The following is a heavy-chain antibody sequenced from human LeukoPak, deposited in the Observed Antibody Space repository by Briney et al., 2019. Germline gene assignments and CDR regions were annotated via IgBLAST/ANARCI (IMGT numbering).Heavy chain of an antibody. CDR3: ARSKDDFWSGYYWYFDL. D-gene: IGHD3-3*01. Sequence: GASVKVSCKASGYTFTGYYMHWVRQAPGQGLEWMGWINPNSGGTNYVQKFQGRVTMTRDTSISTAYMELSRLRSDDTAVYYCARSKDDFWSGYYWYFDLWGRGTLVTVSS. CDR2: INPNSGGT. J-gene: IGHJ2*01. V-gene: IGHV1-2*02. CDR1: GYTFTGYY.